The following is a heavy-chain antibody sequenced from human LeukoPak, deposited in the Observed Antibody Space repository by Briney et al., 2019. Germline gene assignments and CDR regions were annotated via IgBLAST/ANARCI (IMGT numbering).Heavy chain of an antibody. V-gene: IGHV3-7*05. CDR3: ARDNGYYDFWSGYDRYFDY. D-gene: IGHD3-3*01. CDR2: IKQDGSEK. Sequence: GGSLRLSCAASGFTFSSYWMSRVRQAPGKGLEWVANIKQDGSEKYYVDSVKGRFTISRDNAKNSLYLQMNSLRAEDTAVYYCARDNGYYDFWSGYDRYFDYWGQGTLVTVSS. CDR1: GFTFSSYW. J-gene: IGHJ4*02.